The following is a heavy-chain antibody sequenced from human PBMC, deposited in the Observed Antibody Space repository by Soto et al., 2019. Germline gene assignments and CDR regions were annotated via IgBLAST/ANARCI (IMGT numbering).Heavy chain of an antibody. J-gene: IGHJ6*02. V-gene: IGHV3-30*18. CDR2: ISDDGSNK. Sequence: QVQLVESGGGVVQPGRSLRLSCAASGFTFSSYGMHWVRQAPGKGLEWVAVISDDGSNKDYADSVKGLFTISRDNSKNTLYMQMNSLRAEDTAVYYCAKGPAIVLVPAAMNYYYGIDVWGQGTTVTVSS. D-gene: IGHD2-2*01. CDR3: AKGPAIVLVPAAMNYYYGIDV. CDR1: GFTFSSYG.